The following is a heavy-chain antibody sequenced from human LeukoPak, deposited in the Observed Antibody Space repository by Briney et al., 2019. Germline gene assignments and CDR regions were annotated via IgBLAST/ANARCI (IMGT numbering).Heavy chain of an antibody. CDR2: IIAYNGNT. CDR1: GYTFTSYG. Sequence: GASVKVSCKASGYTFTSYGISWVRQAPGQGLEWMGWIIAYNGNTNYAQKFQGRVTMTTDTSTSTAYMELRSLRSDDTAVYYCARDLPRYCSSTSCYTGPGIAAAGIWFDPWGQGTLVTVSS. CDR3: ARDLPRYCSSTSCYTGPGIAAAGIWFDP. J-gene: IGHJ5*02. V-gene: IGHV1-18*01. D-gene: IGHD2-2*02.